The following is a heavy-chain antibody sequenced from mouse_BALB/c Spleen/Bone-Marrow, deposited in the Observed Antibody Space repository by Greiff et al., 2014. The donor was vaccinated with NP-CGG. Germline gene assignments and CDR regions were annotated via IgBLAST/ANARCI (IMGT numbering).Heavy chain of an antibody. Sequence: VPLQPSXSVLVMPGSSVTLSCPASGFNIKDTYMHWVQLRPEQCLEWIGRIDPANGNTKYDPKFQGKATITADTSSNTAYQQVSSLTSEDSAGYYCARIYYYGRGYLDYGGQDTNLTVSS. CDR1: GFNIKDTY. V-gene: IGHV14-3*02. CDR3: ARIYYYGRGYLDY. CDR2: IDPANGNT. J-gene: IGHJ2*01. D-gene: IGHD1-1*01.